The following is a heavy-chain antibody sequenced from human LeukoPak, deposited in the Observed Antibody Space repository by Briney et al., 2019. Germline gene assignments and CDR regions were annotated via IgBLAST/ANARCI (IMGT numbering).Heavy chain of an antibody. CDR3: ARVGRATIYGMDV. Sequence: GSLRLSCAASGFTFDDYAMHWVRQPPGKGLEWIGYIYYSGSTNYNPSLKSRVTISVDTSKNQFSLKLSSVTAADTAVYYCARVGRATIYGMDVWGQGTTVTVSS. V-gene: IGHV4-59*01. CDR2: IYYSGST. J-gene: IGHJ6*02. D-gene: IGHD3-3*01. CDR1: GFTFDDYA.